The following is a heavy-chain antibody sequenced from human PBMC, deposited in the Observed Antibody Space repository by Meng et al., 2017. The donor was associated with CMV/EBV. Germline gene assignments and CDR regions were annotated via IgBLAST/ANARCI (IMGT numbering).Heavy chain of an antibody. Sequence: QLLEAGGRLVQQGVSSVLSCASSGCTISSKYISWVRQAPGKGLEWVSVIYSGGSTYYADSVKGRFTISRDNSKNTLYLQMNILRAEDTAVYYCARGNIVGDYWGQGTLVTVSS. D-gene: IGHD2-21*01. CDR3: ARGNIVGDY. J-gene: IGHJ4*02. V-gene: IGHV3-66*01. CDR2: IYSGGST. CDR1: GCTISSKY.